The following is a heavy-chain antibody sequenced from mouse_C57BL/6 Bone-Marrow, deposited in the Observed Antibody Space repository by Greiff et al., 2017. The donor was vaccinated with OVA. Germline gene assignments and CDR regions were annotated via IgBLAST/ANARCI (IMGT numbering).Heavy chain of an antibody. CDR3: TTDDYGIAY. V-gene: IGHV14-4*01. CDR1: GFNIKDDY. J-gene: IGHJ3*01. D-gene: IGHD2-4*01. CDR2: IDPENGDT. Sequence: VQLKQSGAELVRPGASVKLSCTASGFNIKDDYMHWVKQRPEQGLEWIGWIDPENGDTEYASKFQGKATITADTSSNTAYLQLSSLTSEDTAVYYCTTDDYGIAYWGQGTLVTVSA.